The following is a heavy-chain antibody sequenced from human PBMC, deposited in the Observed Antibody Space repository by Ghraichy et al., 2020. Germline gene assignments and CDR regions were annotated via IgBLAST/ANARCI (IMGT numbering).Heavy chain of an antibody. V-gene: IGHV4-39*01. CDR1: GVSISSSPYY. CDR2: IYYSGRT. J-gene: IGHJ4*02. D-gene: IGHD6-19*01. CDR3: AGPYSSGFDY. Sequence: SETLSLTCAVSGVSISSSPYYWGWIRQPPGKGLEWIGSIYYSGRTYYKPSLKSRVTISVDTSKNQFSLKLSSVTAADTAVYYCAGPYSSGFDYWGQGTLVTVSS.